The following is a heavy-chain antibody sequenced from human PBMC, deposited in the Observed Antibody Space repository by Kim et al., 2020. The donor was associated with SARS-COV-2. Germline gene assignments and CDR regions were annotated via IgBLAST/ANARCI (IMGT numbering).Heavy chain of an antibody. V-gene: IGHV3-53*01. CDR1: GFTVSSNY. Sequence: GGSLRLSCAASGFTVSSNYMSWVRQAPGKGLEWVSVIYSGGSTYYADSVKGRFTISRDNSKNTLYLQMNSLRAEDTAVYYCATPSGGSGSYYNYFDYWGQGTLVTVSS. D-gene: IGHD3-10*01. J-gene: IGHJ4*02. CDR3: ATPSGGSGSYYNYFDY. CDR2: IYSGGST.